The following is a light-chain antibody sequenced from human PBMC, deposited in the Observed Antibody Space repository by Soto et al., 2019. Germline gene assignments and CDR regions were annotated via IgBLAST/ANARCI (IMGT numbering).Light chain of an antibody. CDR2: GAS. CDR3: HQYGNSPLT. CDR1: QTVRSSF. Sequence: EIVLTQSPCTLSLSPGERATLSCRVSQTVRSSFLAWYQQKPGQAPRLFIYGASRRVTGIPDRFSGSGSETDFTLTISRLEPEDFAVYYCHQYGNSPLTFGGGTKVDIK. J-gene: IGKJ4*01. V-gene: IGKV3-20*01.